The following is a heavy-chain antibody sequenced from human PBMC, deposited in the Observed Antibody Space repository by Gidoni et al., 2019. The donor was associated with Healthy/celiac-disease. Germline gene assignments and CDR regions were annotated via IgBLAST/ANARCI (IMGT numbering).Heavy chain of an antibody. CDR1: GYTHTELS. D-gene: IGHD1-1*01. CDR2: FDPEYCDT. CDR3: ATGSNLGGVGILDDY. J-gene: IGHJ4*02. Sequence: QVQLVQSGAEVKKPGASVKVSCKVSGYTHTELSMHWVRQAPGKGLEWMGGFDPEYCDTIYAQKFPGRVTMTEDTSTDTAYMDLSSLRSEDTAVYYCATGSNLGGVGILDDYWGQGTLVTVSS. V-gene: IGHV1-24*01.